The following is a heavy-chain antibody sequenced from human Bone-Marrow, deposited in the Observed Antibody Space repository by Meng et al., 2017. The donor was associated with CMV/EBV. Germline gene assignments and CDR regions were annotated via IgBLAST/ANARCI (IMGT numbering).Heavy chain of an antibody. Sequence: GESLKISCTASGFTFGDYAMSWVRQAPGKGLEWVGFIRSKAYGGTTEYAASVKGRFTISRDDSKSIAYLQMNSLKTEDTAVYYCARDPRPRYYYDSSPLWGQGTLVTVSS. V-gene: IGHV3-49*04. J-gene: IGHJ4*02. CDR3: ARDPRPRYYYDSSPL. CDR2: IRSKAYGGTT. D-gene: IGHD3-22*01. CDR1: GFTFGDYA.